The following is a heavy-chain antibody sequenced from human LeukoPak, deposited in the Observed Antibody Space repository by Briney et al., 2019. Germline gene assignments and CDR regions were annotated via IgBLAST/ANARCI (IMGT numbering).Heavy chain of an antibody. CDR1: GFTYSNYW. V-gene: IGHV3-74*01. CDR3: ARGNIAAAGIHY. J-gene: IGHJ4*02. Sequence: PGGSLRLSCAASGFTYSNYWMHWVRQAPGKGLVWVSRINSDGDSTIYADSVKGRFTISRDNAKNALYLQMNSLRAEDTAVYYCARGNIAAAGIHYWGQGTLVTVSS. CDR2: INSDGDST. D-gene: IGHD6-13*01.